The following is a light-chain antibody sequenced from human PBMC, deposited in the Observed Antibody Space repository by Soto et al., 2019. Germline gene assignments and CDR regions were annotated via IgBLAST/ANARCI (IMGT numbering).Light chain of an antibody. CDR1: QSVSSNH. V-gene: IGKV3-20*01. Sequence: EIVLTQSPGSLSLSPRERATLSCRASQSVSSNHLAWYQQKPGQAPRLLIYGASSRATGIPDRFSGSGSGTDFTLTISRLEPEDFAVYYCQQYGSSLSWTFGQGTKVDIK. CDR2: GAS. J-gene: IGKJ1*01. CDR3: QQYGSSLSWT.